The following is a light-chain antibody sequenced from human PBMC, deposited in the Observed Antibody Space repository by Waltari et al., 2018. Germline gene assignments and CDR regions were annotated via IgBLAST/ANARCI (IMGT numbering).Light chain of an antibody. CDR1: QSLLHSNGYNY. V-gene: IGKV2-28*01. Sequence: DMVMTQSPLSLPVTPVEPASIPCRASQSLLHSNGYNYLDWYLQKPGQSPQLLIYLGSNRASGVPDRFSGSGSGTDFTLKISRVEAEDVGVYYCMQALQTPLTFGGGTKVEIK. J-gene: IGKJ4*01. CDR3: MQALQTPLT. CDR2: LGS.